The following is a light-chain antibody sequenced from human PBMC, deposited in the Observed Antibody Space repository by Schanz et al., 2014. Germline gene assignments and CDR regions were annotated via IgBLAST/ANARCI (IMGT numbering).Light chain of an antibody. CDR2: DVS. Sequence: QSALTQPRSMSGSPGQSVTISCTGTSGDVGEYNYVSWFQQYPGKAPKLMIYDVSTRPLGVPDRFSGSKSGITASLTISGLQAEDEAHYYCCSFAGSHVVFGGGTKLTVL. CDR1: SGDVGEYNY. CDR3: CSFAGSHVV. V-gene: IGLV2-11*01. J-gene: IGLJ2*01.